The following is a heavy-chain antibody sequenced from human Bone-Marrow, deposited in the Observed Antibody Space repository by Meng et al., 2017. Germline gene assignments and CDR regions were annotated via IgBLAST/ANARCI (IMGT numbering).Heavy chain of an antibody. CDR1: GGTFRSYA. V-gene: IGHV1-69*06. Sequence: QVQVAQSGAEVEKPGSSVKVSCKASGGTFRSYAISWVRQAPGQGLEWMGGIIPIFGTANYAQKFQGRVTITADKSTSTAYMELSSLRSDDTAVYYCARGAWVRGVSHNDYWGQGTLVTVSS. D-gene: IGHD3-10*01. J-gene: IGHJ4*02. CDR3: ARGAWVRGVSHNDY. CDR2: IIPIFGTA.